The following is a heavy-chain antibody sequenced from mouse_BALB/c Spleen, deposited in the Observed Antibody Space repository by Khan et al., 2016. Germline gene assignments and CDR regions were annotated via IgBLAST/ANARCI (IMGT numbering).Heavy chain of an antibody. D-gene: IGHD1-1*01. Sequence: VQLQESGPGLVKPSQSLSLTCTVTGYSITSDYAWNWIRQFPGNKLEWMGYISYSGSTSYNPSLKSRISITRDTSKNPFFLQLNSVTTEDTATYYCAGDYSGSSYFDYWGQGTTLTVSS. CDR3: AGDYSGSSYFDY. CDR2: ISYSGST. CDR1: GYSITSDYA. J-gene: IGHJ2*01. V-gene: IGHV3-2*02.